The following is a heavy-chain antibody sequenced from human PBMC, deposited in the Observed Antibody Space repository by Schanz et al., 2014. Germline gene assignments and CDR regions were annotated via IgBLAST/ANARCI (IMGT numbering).Heavy chain of an antibody. CDR1: GFTFSSYS. CDR3: ARDHATESYYSAGPPIDY. Sequence: EVQLVESGGGLVQPGGSLRLSCAASGFTFSSYSMNWVRQAPGKGLEWVSYISSASSTINYADSVKGRFTISRDNAKNTLYLQMDSLRAEDTAVYYCARDHATESYYSAGPPIDYWGQGTLXTVSS. CDR2: ISSASSTI. J-gene: IGHJ4*02. D-gene: IGHD1-26*01. V-gene: IGHV3-48*01.